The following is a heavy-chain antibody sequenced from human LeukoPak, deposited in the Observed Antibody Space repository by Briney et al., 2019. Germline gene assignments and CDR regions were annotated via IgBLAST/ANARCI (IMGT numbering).Heavy chain of an antibody. CDR1: GFTFGDYA. D-gene: IGHD3-10*01. V-gene: IGHV3-49*04. CDR3: TLDGSGIYLAGGEFDP. Sequence: GGSLRLSCTASGFTFGDYAMSWVRQAPGKGLEWVGFISSKAYGGTTEYAASVRGRFTISRDDSKSIAYLQMNSLKTEDTAVYFCTLDGSGIYLAGGEFDPWGEGTLVTVSS. J-gene: IGHJ5*02. CDR2: ISSKAYGGTT.